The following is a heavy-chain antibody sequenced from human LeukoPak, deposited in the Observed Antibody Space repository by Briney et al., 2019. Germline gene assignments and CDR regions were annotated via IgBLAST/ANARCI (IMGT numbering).Heavy chain of an antibody. CDR3: ARISGSYYVYYYYMDV. J-gene: IGHJ6*03. CDR1: GGSISSSGYY. V-gene: IGHV4-39*07. CDR2: FYYSGST. D-gene: IGHD1-26*01. Sequence: PSETLSLTCTVSGGSISSSGYYWGWIRQPPGKGLEWIGSFYYSGSTYYNPSLKSRVTISVDTSKNQFSLKLTSVTAADTAVYYCARISGSYYVYYYYMDVWGKGTTVTVSS.